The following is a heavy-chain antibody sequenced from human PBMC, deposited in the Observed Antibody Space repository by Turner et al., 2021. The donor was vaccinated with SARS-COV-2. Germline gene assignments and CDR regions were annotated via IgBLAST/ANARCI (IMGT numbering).Heavy chain of an antibody. Sequence: QLQLQESGPGLGKPSETLSLTCTVSGGTISSSSYYWGWIRQPPGKGLEWIGSIYYSGSTYYTPSLKSRVTISVDTSKNQFSLKLSSVTAADTAVYYCATEMATISRYYYYGMDVWGQGTTVTVSS. CDR1: GGTISSSSYY. D-gene: IGHD5-12*01. CDR3: ATEMATISRYYYYGMDV. J-gene: IGHJ6*02. V-gene: IGHV4-39*02. CDR2: IYYSGST.